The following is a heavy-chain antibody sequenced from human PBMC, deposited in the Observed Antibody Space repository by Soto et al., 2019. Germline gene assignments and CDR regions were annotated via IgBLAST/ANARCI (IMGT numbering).Heavy chain of an antibody. Sequence: PGGSLRLSCAASGFTFSNYTMTWVRQAPVNGLEFVSFITGSFVSTYYADSVKGRFTISRYNSKNTLYLQMNSLRAYYTAVYYCAXAGGYSRTTPTPRAYDMDVWGQGTTVTVSS. CDR3: AXAGGYSRTTPTPRAYDMDV. D-gene: IGHD5-12*01. V-gene: IGHV3-23*01. CDR2: ITGSFVST. J-gene: IGHJ6*02. CDR1: GFTFSNYT.